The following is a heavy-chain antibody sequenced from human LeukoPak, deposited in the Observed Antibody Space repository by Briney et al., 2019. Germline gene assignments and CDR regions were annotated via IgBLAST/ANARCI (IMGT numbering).Heavy chain of an antibody. CDR1: GGSFSGYC. D-gene: IGHD6-6*01. Sequence: SETLSLTCAVFGGSFSGYCWNWIRQPPGKGLEWIAEINHDRTTKYNPSLKSRVTISVDTSKNQFSLKLSSVTAADTAVYYCASGLSSIAARRGYYYYGMDVWGQGTTVTVSS. J-gene: IGHJ6*02. V-gene: IGHV4-34*01. CDR3: ASGLSSIAARRGYYYYGMDV. CDR2: INHDRTT.